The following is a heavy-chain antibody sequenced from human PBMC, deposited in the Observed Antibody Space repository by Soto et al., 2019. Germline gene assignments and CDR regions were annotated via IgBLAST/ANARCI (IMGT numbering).Heavy chain of an antibody. CDR2: IIPIFGTA. V-gene: IGHV1-69*01. CDR3: AIEYSSSPPYYPMGY. CDR1: GGTFSSYS. Sequence: QVQLVQSGAEVKKPGSSVKVSCKASGGTFSSYSISWVRQAPGQGLEWMGGIIPIFGTANYAQKFQVRVTITADESTSTAYMGLSSLRSEDTAVYYCAIEYSSSPPYYPMGYWGQGTLVTVSS. J-gene: IGHJ4*02. D-gene: IGHD6-6*01.